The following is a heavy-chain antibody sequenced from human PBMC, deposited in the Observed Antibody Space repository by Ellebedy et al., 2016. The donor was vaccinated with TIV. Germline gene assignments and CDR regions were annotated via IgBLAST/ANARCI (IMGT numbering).Heavy chain of an antibody. CDR2: ISYDGSNK. J-gene: IGHJ4*02. D-gene: IGHD3-10*01. CDR1: GFIFSTYG. V-gene: IGHV3-30*19. CDR3: ARGIASLGITMVRGVEYYFDY. Sequence: GESLKISCEASGFIFSTYGMHWVRQAPGKGLEWVAVISYDGSNKYYADSVKGRFTISRDNSKNTLYLQMNSLRAEDTAVYYCARGIASLGITMVRGVEYYFDYWGQGTLVTVSS.